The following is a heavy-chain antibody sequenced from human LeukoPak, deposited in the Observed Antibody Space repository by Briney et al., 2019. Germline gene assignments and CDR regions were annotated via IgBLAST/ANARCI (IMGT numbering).Heavy chain of an antibody. D-gene: IGHD6-6*01. V-gene: IGHV3-33*06. J-gene: IGHJ4*02. CDR1: GFTFSSYG. CDR2: IWYDGSNK. Sequence: GGSLRLSCAASGFTFSSYGMHWVRQAPGKGLEWVAVIWYDGSNKYYADSVKGRFTISRDNSKNTLYLQMNSLRAEDTAVYYCAKGSEYSSSVCDYWGQGTLVTVSS. CDR3: AKGSEYSSSVCDY.